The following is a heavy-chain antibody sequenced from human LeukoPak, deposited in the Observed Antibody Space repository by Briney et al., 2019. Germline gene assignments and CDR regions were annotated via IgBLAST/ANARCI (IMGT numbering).Heavy chain of an antibody. V-gene: IGHV3-23*01. D-gene: IGHD1-26*01. CDR1: GFTFSSYA. CDR2: ISGSGGST. CDR3: AKGDSGSYWGDFDY. J-gene: IGHJ4*02. Sequence: GGSLRLSCAASGFTFSSYAMSWVRQAPGKGLGWVSAISGSGGSTYYADSAKGRFTISRDNSKNTLYLQMNSLRAEDTAVYYCAKGDSGSYWGDFDYWGQGTLVTVSS.